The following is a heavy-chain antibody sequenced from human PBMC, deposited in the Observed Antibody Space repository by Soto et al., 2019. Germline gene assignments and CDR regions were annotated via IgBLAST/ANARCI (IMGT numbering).Heavy chain of an antibody. CDR3: ARVGLDLGAH. CDR1: GGSVSSGSYY. V-gene: IGHV4-61*01. Sequence: PSETLSLTCTVSGGSVSSGSYYWSWIRQPPGKGLEWIGYIYYSGSTNYNPSLKSRVTISVDTSKNQFSLKLSSVTAADTAVYYCARVGLDLGAHWGQGTLVTVSS. J-gene: IGHJ4*02. D-gene: IGHD3-16*01. CDR2: IYYSGST.